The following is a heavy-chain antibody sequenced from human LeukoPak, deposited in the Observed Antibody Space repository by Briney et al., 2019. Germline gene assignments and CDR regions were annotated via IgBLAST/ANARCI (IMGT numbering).Heavy chain of an antibody. CDR3: AGSRHGSAMFYYYYYGMDV. Sequence: AASVKVSCKASGYTFTSYGISWVRQAPGQGLEWMGWISAYNGNTNYAQKLQGRVTMTTDTSTSTAYMELRSLRSDDTAVYYCAGSRHGSAMFYYYYYGMDVWGQGTTVTVSS. J-gene: IGHJ6*02. CDR1: GYTFTSYG. CDR2: ISAYNGNT. D-gene: IGHD3-10*01. V-gene: IGHV1-18*01.